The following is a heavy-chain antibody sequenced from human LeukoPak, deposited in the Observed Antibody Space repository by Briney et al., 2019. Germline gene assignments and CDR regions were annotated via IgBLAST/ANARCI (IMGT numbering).Heavy chain of an antibody. CDR3: ARASYYYDSSGYPGYYFDY. Sequence: ASVKVSCKASGYTFTTYGISWVRQAPGQGLEWMGWINPNSGGTNYAQKFQGRVTMTRDTSISTAYMELSRLRSDDTAVYYCARASYYYDSSGYPGYYFDYWGQGTLVTVSS. V-gene: IGHV1-2*02. CDR2: INPNSGGT. D-gene: IGHD3-22*01. CDR1: GYTFTTYG. J-gene: IGHJ4*02.